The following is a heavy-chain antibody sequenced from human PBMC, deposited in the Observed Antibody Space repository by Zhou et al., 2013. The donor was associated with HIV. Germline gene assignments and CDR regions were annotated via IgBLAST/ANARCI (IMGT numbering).Heavy chain of an antibody. V-gene: IGHV1-69*05. CDR3: ARNIAARPGRYYYYYMDV. CDR1: GGTFSSYA. CDR2: IIPIFGTA. D-gene: IGHD6-6*01. Sequence: QVQLVQSGAEVKKPGSSVKVSCKASGGTFSSYAISWVRQAPGQGLEWMGGIIPIFGTANYAQKFQGRVTITTDESTSTAYMELSSLRSEDTAVYYCARNIAARPGRYYYYYMDVWGKGTTVTVSS. J-gene: IGHJ6*03.